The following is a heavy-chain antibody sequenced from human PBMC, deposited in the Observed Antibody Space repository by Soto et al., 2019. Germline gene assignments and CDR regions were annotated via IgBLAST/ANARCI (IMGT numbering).Heavy chain of an antibody. D-gene: IGHD3-10*01. CDR3: AHSYYPLSGNHC. J-gene: IGHJ4*02. CDR2: IYWNDDK. V-gene: IGHV2-5*01. CDR1: GFSRPTSGVG. Sequence: QITLRESGPTLVKPTETLTLACTLSGFSRPTSGVGVDWIRQPPGKALEWLTVIYWNDDKYYRPSLKSRLTITKDYSKDQVVLTMTNMDSVHTATYYCAHSYYPLSGNHCWGPGTVVTVSS.